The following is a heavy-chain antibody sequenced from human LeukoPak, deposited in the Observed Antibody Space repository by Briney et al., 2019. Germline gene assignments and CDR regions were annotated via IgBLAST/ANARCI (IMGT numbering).Heavy chain of an antibody. Sequence: PSETLSLTCTVSGDSISSGAYSWSWIRQHPGRGREWIVYIYYSGSTYYNPALQNRITLSVNTTKNQLSRNLSSVTAADTAVYYCARYCSSAFCRWFDPWGQGTLVTVSS. CDR2: IYYSGST. CDR1: GDSISSGAYS. CDR3: ARYCSSAFCRWFDP. J-gene: IGHJ5*02. V-gene: IGHV4-31*03. D-gene: IGHD2-2*01.